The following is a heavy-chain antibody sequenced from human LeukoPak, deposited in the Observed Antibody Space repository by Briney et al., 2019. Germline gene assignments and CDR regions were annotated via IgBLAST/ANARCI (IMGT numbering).Heavy chain of an antibody. V-gene: IGHV4-59*01. J-gene: IGHJ4*02. CDR3: ARETYYYFDY. D-gene: IGHD2-8*01. Sequence: SETLSLTCTVSGGSISNYYWSWIRQPPGKGLEWIGYIYYSGSTNYNPSLKSRVTISVDTSKNQFSLKLSSVTAADTAVYYCARETYYYFDYWGQGTLVTVSS. CDR1: GGSISNYY. CDR2: IYYSGST.